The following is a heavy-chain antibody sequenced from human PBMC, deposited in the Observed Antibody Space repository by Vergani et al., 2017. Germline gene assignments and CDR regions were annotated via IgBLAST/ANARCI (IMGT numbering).Heavy chain of an antibody. D-gene: IGHD3-3*01. CDR1: GGTFSSYA. CDR3: AREYYDFWSGYSREYFQH. V-gene: IGHV1-69*05. Sequence: QVQLVQSGAEVKKPGSSVKVSCKASGGTFSSYAISWVRQAPGQGLEWMGGIIPIFGTANYAQKFQGRVTITRDTSASTAYMELSSLRSEDTAVYYCAREYYDFWSGYSREYFQHWGQGTLVTVSS. CDR2: IIPIFGTA. J-gene: IGHJ1*01.